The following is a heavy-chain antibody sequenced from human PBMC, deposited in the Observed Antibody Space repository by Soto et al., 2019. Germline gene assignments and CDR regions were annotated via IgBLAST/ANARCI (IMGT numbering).Heavy chain of an antibody. V-gene: IGHV3-53*02. CDR2: IYSGGST. J-gene: IGHJ4*02. CDR1: GFTVSSNY. Sequence: EVQLVETGGGLIQPGGSLRLSCAASGFTVSSNYMSWVRQAPGKGLEWVSVIYSGGSTYYADSVKGRFTISRDNYKNTQYLQMNSLIDEDTAVYYCARFPGSSGYYYFDYWGQGTLVTVSS. D-gene: IGHD3-22*01. CDR3: ARFPGSSGYYYFDY.